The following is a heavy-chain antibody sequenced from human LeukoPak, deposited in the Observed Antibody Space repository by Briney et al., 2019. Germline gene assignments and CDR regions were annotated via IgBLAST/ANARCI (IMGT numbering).Heavy chain of an antibody. CDR2: IYSGGST. V-gene: IGHV3-66*01. D-gene: IGHD5-12*01. CDR3: ARADRYDFYFDY. Sequence: PGGSLRPSCAASGFTVSSNCMSWVRQAPGKGLEWVSVIYSGGSTYYADSVKGRFTISRDNSKNTLYLQMNSLRAEDTAVYYCARADRYDFYFDYWGQGTLVTVSS. CDR1: GFTVSSNC. J-gene: IGHJ4*02.